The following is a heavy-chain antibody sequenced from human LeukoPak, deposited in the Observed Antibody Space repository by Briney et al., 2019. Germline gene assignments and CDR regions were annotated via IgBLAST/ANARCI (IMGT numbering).Heavy chain of an antibody. CDR2: IRYDGSNK. Sequence: PGGSLRLSCAASGFTFSSYGMHWVRQAPGKGLEWVAFIRYDGSNKYYADSVKGRFTISRDNSKNTLYLQMNSLRAEDTAVYYCAKNRRCSSTSCYELYFDYWGQGTLVTVSS. CDR1: GFTFSSYG. V-gene: IGHV3-30*02. CDR3: AKNRRCSSTSCYELYFDY. D-gene: IGHD2-2*01. J-gene: IGHJ4*02.